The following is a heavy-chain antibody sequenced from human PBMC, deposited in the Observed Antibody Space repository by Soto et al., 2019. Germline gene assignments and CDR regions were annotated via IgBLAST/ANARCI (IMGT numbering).Heavy chain of an antibody. CDR1: GFTFSGSA. J-gene: IGHJ3*02. V-gene: IGHV3-73*01. CDR2: IRSKANSYAT. D-gene: IGHD2-15*01. CDR3: TSTVLPYCSGGSCYSTSDAFDI. Sequence: GESLKISCAASGFTFSGSAMHWVRQASGKGLEWVGRIRSKANSYATAYAASVKGRFTISRDDSKNTAYLQMNSLKTEDTAVYYCTSTVLPYCSGGSCYSTSDAFDIWGQGTMVTVSS.